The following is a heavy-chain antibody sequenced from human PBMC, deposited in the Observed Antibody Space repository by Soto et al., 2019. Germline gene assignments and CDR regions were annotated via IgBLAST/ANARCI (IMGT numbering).Heavy chain of an antibody. J-gene: IGHJ6*03. CDR1: GGSISSYY. CDR2: IYYSGST. V-gene: IGHV4-59*08. Sequence: SETLSLTCTVSGGSISSYYWSWIRQPPGKGLEWIGYIYYSGSTNYNPSLKSRVTISVDTSKNQFSLKLSSVTAADTAVYYCARHDGYYPYYYYYMDVWGKGTTVTVSS. CDR3: ARHDGYYPYYYYYMDV. D-gene: IGHD1-26*01.